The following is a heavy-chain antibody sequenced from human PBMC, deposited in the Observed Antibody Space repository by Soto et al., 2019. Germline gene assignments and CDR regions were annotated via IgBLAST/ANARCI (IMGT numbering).Heavy chain of an antibody. CDR1: GYTFTSYA. CDR2: INAGNGNT. CDR3: ARLDKAMFSAFDP. Sequence: ASVKVSCKASGYTFTSYAMHWVRQAPGQRLEWMGWINAGNGNTKYSQKFQGRVTITRDTSASTAYMELSSLRSEDTAVYYCARLDKAMFSAFDPWGQGNLVTVSS. V-gene: IGHV1-3*01. D-gene: IGHD5-18*01. J-gene: IGHJ5*02.